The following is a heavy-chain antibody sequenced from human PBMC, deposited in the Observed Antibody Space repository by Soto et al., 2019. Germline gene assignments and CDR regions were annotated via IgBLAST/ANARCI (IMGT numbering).Heavy chain of an antibody. J-gene: IGHJ4*02. V-gene: IGHV4-39*07. CDR2: IYYSGST. Sequence: SETLSLTCTVTGDSISSRSYYWGWIRQPPGKGLEWIGKIYYSGSTNNNPSLRSRVTMSVDTSKNQFSLKLKSVTAADTAVYYCARGGPWTGTTGVFDYWGQGTMVAVSS. D-gene: IGHD1-7*01. CDR1: GDSISSRSYY. CDR3: ARGGPWTGTTGVFDY.